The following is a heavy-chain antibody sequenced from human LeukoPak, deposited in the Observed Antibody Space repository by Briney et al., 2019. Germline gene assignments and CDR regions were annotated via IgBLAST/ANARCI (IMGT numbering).Heavy chain of an antibody. CDR3: TTGPFDY. J-gene: IGHJ4*02. CDR1: GFTFSNCL. Sequence: GGSLRLSCAASGFTFSNCLMHWVRQAPGKGLEWVGRIKSKTDDGTTAYAAPVKGRFTISRDDSKDTLYLQMDSLKTEDTAVYYCTTGPFDYWGQGTLVTVSS. V-gene: IGHV3-15*07. CDR2: IKSKTDDGTT.